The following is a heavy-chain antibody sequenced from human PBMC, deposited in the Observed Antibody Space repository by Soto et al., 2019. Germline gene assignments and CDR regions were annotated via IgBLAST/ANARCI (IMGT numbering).Heavy chain of an antibody. Sequence: EVQLLESGGGLVQPGGSLRLSCAASGFTFSSYAMSWVRQAPGKGLEWVSAISGSGGSTYYADSVKGRFTISRDNSKNTLYLQMNSLRAEDTAVYYCAKELERGPDYYYYYGMDVWGQGTTVTVSS. J-gene: IGHJ6*02. D-gene: IGHD1-1*01. CDR3: AKELERGPDYYYYYGMDV. V-gene: IGHV3-23*01. CDR2: ISGSGGST. CDR1: GFTFSSYA.